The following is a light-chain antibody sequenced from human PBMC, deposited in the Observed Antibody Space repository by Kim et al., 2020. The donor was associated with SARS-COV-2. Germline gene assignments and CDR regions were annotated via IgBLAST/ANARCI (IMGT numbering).Light chain of an antibody. V-gene: IGLV1-51*01. CDR3: GTWDSSLSAGV. CDR2: DNN. J-gene: IGLJ3*02. CDR1: SSNIGNNY. Sequence: QSVLTQPPSVSAAPGQKVTISCSGSSSNIGNNYVSWYQQLPGTAPKLLIYDNNKRPSGIPDRFSCSKSGTSATLGITGLQTGDEADYYCGTWDSSLSAGVFGGGTQLTVL.